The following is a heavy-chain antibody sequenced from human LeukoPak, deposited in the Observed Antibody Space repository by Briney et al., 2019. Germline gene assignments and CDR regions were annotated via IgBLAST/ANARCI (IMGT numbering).Heavy chain of an antibody. CDR2: ISDDGSKI. CDR1: GSTFSTDA. D-gene: IGHD3-10*01. V-gene: IGHV3-30*04. J-gene: IGHJ4*02. Sequence: GRSLRLSCAASGSTFSTDAMHWVRQAPGKGLEWVAVISDDGSKIYYADSVKGRFTISRDNSKNTLYLQINSLRHDDTAVYYCASLDGSGSYSTNQHHGDFDYWGQGTLVTVSS. CDR3: ASLDGSGSYSTNQHHGDFDY.